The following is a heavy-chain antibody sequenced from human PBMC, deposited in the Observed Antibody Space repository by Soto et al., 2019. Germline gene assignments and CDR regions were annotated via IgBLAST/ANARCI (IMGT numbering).Heavy chain of an antibody. J-gene: IGHJ4*02. Sequence: SETLSLTCTVSGGSISSYYWSWVRQPPGKGLEWIGYIYYSGSTNYNPSLKSRVTMSVDTSKNQFSLKLSSVTAADTAVYYCARSGIAARPHYWGQGTLVTVSS. D-gene: IGHD6-6*01. V-gene: IGHV4-59*01. CDR1: GGSISSYY. CDR2: IYYSGST. CDR3: ARSGIAARPHY.